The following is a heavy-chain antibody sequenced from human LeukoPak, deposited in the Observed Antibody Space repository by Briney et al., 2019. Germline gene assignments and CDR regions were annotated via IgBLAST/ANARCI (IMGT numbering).Heavy chain of an antibody. D-gene: IGHD2-2*01. Sequence: ASVKVSCKASGYTFTGYYMHWVRQAPGQGLEWMGWINPDSGGTNYAQKFQGRVTMTRDTSISTAYMELSRLRSDDTAVYYCAGDTRARVPDFDYWGQGTLVTVSS. CDR2: INPDSGGT. J-gene: IGHJ4*02. V-gene: IGHV1-2*02. CDR3: AGDTRARVPDFDY. CDR1: GYTFTGYY.